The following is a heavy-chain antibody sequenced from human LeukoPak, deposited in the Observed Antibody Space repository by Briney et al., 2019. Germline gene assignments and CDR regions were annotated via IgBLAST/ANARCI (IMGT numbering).Heavy chain of an antibody. J-gene: IGHJ4*02. CDR1: GGSFNDYY. CDR3: ARGEYSSSWYVKYYFDY. V-gene: IGHV4-34*01. Sequence: SETLSLTCAVYGGSFNDYYWSWIRQPPGKGLEWIGEINHSGSTNYNPSLKSRVTISVDTSKNQFSLKLSSVTAADTAVYYCARGEYSSSWYVKYYFDYWGQGTLVTVSS. D-gene: IGHD6-13*01. CDR2: INHSGST.